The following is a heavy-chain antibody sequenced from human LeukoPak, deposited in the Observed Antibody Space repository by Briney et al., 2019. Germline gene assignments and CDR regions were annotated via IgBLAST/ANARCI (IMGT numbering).Heavy chain of an antibody. CDR2: ISWNSGSI. Sequence: GGSLRLSCAASGFTFDDYAMHWVRQAPGKGLGWVSGISWNSGSIGYADSVKGRFTISRDNAKNSLYLQMNSLRAEDTALYYCANLAARRSGYWGQGTLVTVSS. CDR3: ANLAARRSGY. CDR1: GFTFDDYA. V-gene: IGHV3-9*01. J-gene: IGHJ4*02. D-gene: IGHD6-6*01.